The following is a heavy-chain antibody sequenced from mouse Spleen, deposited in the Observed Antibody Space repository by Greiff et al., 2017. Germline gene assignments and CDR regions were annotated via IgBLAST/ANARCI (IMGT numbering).Heavy chain of an antibody. CDR1: GYTFTSYW. CDR2: IYPSDSET. Sequence: VQLQQPGAELVRPGSSVKLSCKASGYTFTSYWMDWVKQRPGQGLEWIGNIYPSDSETHYNQKFKDKATLTVDKSSSTAYMQLSSLTSEDSEGDYCEREDDGYYYAMDYWGQGTSVNVSS. CDR3: EREDDGYYYAMDY. V-gene: IGHV1-61*01. D-gene: IGHD2-3*01. J-gene: IGHJ4*01.